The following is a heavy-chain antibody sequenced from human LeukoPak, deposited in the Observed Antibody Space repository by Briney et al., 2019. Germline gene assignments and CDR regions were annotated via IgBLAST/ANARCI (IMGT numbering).Heavy chain of an antibody. CDR2: INHSGST. CDR3: ARDSSRVRYFDY. D-gene: IGHD3-10*01. CDR1: GGSFSGYY. J-gene: IGHJ4*02. Sequence: SETLSLTCAVYGGSFSGYYWSWIRQPPGKGLEWIGEINHSGSTNYNPSLKSRVTISVDTSKNQFSLKLSSVTAADTAVYYCARDSSRVRYFDYWGQGTLVTVSS. V-gene: IGHV4-34*09.